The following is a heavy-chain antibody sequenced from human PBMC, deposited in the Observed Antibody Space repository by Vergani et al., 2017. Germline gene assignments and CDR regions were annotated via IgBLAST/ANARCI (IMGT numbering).Heavy chain of an antibody. CDR2: ISGSGGST. CDR1: GFTFSSYA. V-gene: IGHV3-23*04. Sequence: EVQLVESGGGLVQPGGSLRLSGAASGFTFSSYAMSWVRQAPGKGLEWVSAISGSGGSTYYADSVKGRFTISRDNSKNTLYLQMTSLRAEDTAVYYCAKGSDRQKYYMDVWGKGTTVTVSS. CDR3: AKGSDRQKYYMDV. J-gene: IGHJ6*03.